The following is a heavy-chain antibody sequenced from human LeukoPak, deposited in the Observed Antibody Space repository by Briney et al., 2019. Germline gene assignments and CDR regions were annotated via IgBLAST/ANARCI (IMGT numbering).Heavy chain of an antibody. CDR3: TRDVNIVVVTAHFDY. CDR2: IRTKAYGGTT. Sequence: GGSLRLSCTASGFTFGDYAMSWVRQAPGKGQEWIGFIRTKAYGGTTEYAASVKGRFTISRDDSKSIAYLQMNSLKTEDTAVYYCTRDVNIVVVTAHFDYWGQGTLVTVSS. J-gene: IGHJ4*02. V-gene: IGHV3-49*04. D-gene: IGHD2-21*02. CDR1: GFTFGDYA.